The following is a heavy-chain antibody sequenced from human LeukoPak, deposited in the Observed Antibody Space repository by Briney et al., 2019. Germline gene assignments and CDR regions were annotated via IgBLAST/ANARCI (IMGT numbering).Heavy chain of an antibody. CDR1: GGSIDSTN. CDR3: ARDRWGWYFDL. CDR2: ISGSSNTI. Sequence: PASGTLSLTCGVSGGSIDSTNFWSWVRQAPGKGLEWVSYISGSSNTIYYADSVKGRFAISRDNAKSSLCLQMNSLRDEDTALYYCARDRWGWYFDLWGRGTLVTVSS. V-gene: IGHV3-48*02. J-gene: IGHJ2*01. D-gene: IGHD4-23*01.